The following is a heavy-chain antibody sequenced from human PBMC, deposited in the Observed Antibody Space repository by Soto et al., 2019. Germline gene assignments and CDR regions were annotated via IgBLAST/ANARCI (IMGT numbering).Heavy chain of an antibody. Sequence: GGSLRLSCAASGFTFSTFAMSWVRQAPGKGLEWVSGVSGSGGSTYYADSVKGRFTISRDNPKNTLYLQMSRLRAEDTAVYYCAKGWSIIDSWGQGTLVTVSS. J-gene: IGHJ4*02. CDR1: GFTFSTFA. CDR3: AKGWSIIDS. V-gene: IGHV3-23*01. D-gene: IGHD6-13*01. CDR2: VSGSGGST.